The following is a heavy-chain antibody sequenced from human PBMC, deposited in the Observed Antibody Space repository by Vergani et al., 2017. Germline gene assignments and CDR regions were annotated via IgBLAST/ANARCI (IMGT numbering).Heavy chain of an antibody. D-gene: IGHD6-19*01. CDR3: ARAEEQLLARGPWDI. Sequence: QVQLVESGGGLVKPGGSLRLSCAASGFTFSDYYMSWIRQAPGKGLAWVSYISSSSSYTNYADSVKGRFNISRDNAKNSLYLQMNSLRAEDTAVYYCARAEEQLLARGPWDIWGQGTMVTVSS. J-gene: IGHJ3*02. CDR1: GFTFSDYY. CDR2: ISSSSSYT. V-gene: IGHV3-11*06.